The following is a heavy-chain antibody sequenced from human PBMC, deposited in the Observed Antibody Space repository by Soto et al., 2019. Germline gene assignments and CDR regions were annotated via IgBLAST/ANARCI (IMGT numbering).Heavy chain of an antibody. J-gene: IGHJ6*03. V-gene: IGHV4-59*01. Sequence: SETLSLTCTVSGGSISSYYWSWIRQPPGKGLEWIGYIYYSGSTNYNPSLKSRVTISVDTSKNQFSLKLSSVTAADTAVYYCARVSVTRGLDYYYYYMDVWGKGTTVTVSS. CDR3: ARVSVTRGLDYYYYYMDV. CDR1: GGSISSYY. CDR2: IYYSGST. D-gene: IGHD3-16*02.